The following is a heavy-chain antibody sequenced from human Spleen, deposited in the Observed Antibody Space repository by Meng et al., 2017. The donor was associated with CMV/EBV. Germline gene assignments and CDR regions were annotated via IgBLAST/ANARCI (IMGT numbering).Heavy chain of an antibody. CDR3: ARERANTRWLDY. CDR2: INPSGGRT. CDR1: GYTFTSNY. D-gene: IGHD6-19*01. Sequence: ASVKVSCKASGYTFTSNYMYWVRQAPGQGLEWMGIINPSGGRTTYAQKFQGRVTMTRDSSTSTDYMELSSLRAEDTAVYYCARERANTRWLDYWGQGTLVTVSS. J-gene: IGHJ4*02. V-gene: IGHV1-46*01.